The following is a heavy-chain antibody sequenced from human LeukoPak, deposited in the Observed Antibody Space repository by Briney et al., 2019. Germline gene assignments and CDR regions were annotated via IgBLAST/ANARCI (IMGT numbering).Heavy chain of an antibody. D-gene: IGHD6-19*01. CDR2: INTNTGNP. Sequence: GASVKVSCKASGYTFTSYAMNWVRQAPGQGLEWMGWINTNTGNPTYAQGFTGRIVFSLDTSFSTAYLQISSLNGEDTAVYYCGRAMGYKMAVAPLYYYYYYMDLWGKGTTVSVSS. CDR1: GYTFTSYA. J-gene: IGHJ6*03. V-gene: IGHV7-4-1*02. CDR3: GRAMGYKMAVAPLYYYYYYMDL.